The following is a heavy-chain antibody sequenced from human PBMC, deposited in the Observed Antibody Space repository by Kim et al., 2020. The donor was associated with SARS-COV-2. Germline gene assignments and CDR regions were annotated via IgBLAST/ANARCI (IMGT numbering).Heavy chain of an antibody. CDR3: AKCIYSSSWYAFDI. CDR1: GFTFSSYA. V-gene: IGHV3-23*01. Sequence: GGSLRLSCAASGFTFSSYAMGWVRQAPGKGLEWVSGISGSGGSTYYADSVKGRFTISRDNSKNTLYLQMNSLRAEDTAVYYCAKCIYSSSWYAFDIWGQGTMGTVSS. D-gene: IGHD6-13*01. J-gene: IGHJ3*02. CDR2: ISGSGGST.